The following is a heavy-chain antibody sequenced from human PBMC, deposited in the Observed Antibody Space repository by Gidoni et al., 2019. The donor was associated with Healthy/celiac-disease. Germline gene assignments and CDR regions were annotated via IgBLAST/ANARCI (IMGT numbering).Heavy chain of an antibody. V-gene: IGHV3-66*01. CDR1: GFTVSSNY. CDR3: ARDSLSVSLQWLQYFDY. CDR2: IYSGGST. Sequence: EVQLVESGGGLVQPGGSLRLSCAASGFTVSSNYMRWVRQAPGRGLGWVSVIYSGGSTYYADSVKGRFTISRDNSKNTLYLQMNSLRAEDTAVYYCARDSLSVSLQWLQYFDYWGQGTLVTVSS. D-gene: IGHD6-19*01. J-gene: IGHJ4*02.